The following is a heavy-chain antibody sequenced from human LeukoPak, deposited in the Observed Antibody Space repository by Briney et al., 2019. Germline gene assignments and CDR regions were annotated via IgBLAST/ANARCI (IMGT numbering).Heavy chain of an antibody. CDR3: AREGLEYYYDSSGYSPYFDY. CDR1: GFTFSSYA. D-gene: IGHD3-22*01. V-gene: IGHV3-30-3*01. Sequence: SCKASGFTFSSYAMHWVRQAPGKGLEWVAVISYDGSNKYYADSVKGRFTISRDNSKNTLYLQMNSLRAEDTAVYYCAREGLEYYYDSSGYSPYFDYWGQGTLVTVSS. J-gene: IGHJ4*02. CDR2: ISYDGSNK.